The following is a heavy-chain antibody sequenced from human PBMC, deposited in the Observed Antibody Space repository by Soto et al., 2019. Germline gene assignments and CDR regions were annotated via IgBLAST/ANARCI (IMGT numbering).Heavy chain of an antibody. V-gene: IGHV2-5*02. CDR3: AHSSPQLLRARWSGHFDY. Sequence: QITLKESGPTLVKPTQILTLTCTFSGLSLSTRGVGVGWIRQPPGKALEWLGLIYWDDDKRYSPSLESRLTITKDPHQNQVVLTMPNMAPVDTATYYCAHSSPQLLRARWSGHFDYWGQGTLVTVSS. D-gene: IGHD1-1*01. J-gene: IGHJ4*02. CDR1: GLSLSTRGVG. CDR2: IYWDDDK.